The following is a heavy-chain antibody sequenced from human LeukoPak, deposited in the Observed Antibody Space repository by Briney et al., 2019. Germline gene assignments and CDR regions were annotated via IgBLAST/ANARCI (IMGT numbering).Heavy chain of an antibody. V-gene: IGHV3-7*05. J-gene: IGHJ4*02. CDR1: AFTFSSSW. CDR2: INLDGTDK. CDR3: ARNYGGNSGH. D-gene: IGHD4-23*01. Sequence: GGSLILSCAASAFTFSSSWMSWVRQAPGKGLEWVANINLDGTDKRYVDSVKGRFTISRDNAKNSLYLQMNSLRAEDTAVYYCARNYGGNSGHWGQGTLVTVSS.